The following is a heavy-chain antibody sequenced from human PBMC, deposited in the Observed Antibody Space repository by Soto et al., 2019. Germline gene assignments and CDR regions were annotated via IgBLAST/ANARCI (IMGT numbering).Heavy chain of an antibody. CDR1: GGSISSYY. J-gene: IGHJ4*02. D-gene: IGHD3-16*01. CDR2: IYYSGST. CDR3: ARRYGGNFDS. V-gene: IGHV4-59*01. Sequence: PSETLSLTCSVSGGSISSYYWSWIRQPPGKGLEWIGYIYYSGSTNYNPSLKSRVTISVGTSKNQFSLKLSSVTAADTAVYYCARRYGGNFDSWGQGTLVTVSS.